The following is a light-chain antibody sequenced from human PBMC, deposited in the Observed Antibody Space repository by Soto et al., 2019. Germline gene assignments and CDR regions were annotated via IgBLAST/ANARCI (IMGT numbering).Light chain of an antibody. Sequence: EIVMTQSPATMSVSPGERATLSCRARQSVSSTLAWYQHKPGQAPRLLIYGASTRATGIPARFSGSGSGTEFTLTISSMQSEDFAVYYCQQYNNWPQLTVGGGTKVEIK. CDR3: QQYNNWPQLT. V-gene: IGKV3-15*01. CDR1: QSVSST. J-gene: IGKJ4*01. CDR2: GAS.